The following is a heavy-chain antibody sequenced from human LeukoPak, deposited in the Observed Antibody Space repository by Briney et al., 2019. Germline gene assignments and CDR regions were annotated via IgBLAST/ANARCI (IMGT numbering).Heavy chain of an antibody. CDR1: GGTFSSYA. V-gene: IGHV1-69*13. CDR2: IIPIFGTA. D-gene: IGHD2-2*01. Sequence: SVKVSCTASGGTFSSYAISWVRQAPGQGLEWMGGIIPIFGTANYAQKFQGRATITADESTSTAYMELSSLRSEDTAVYYCARGSGTYCSSTSCYANYFDYWGQGTLVTVSS. CDR3: ARGSGTYCSSTSCYANYFDY. J-gene: IGHJ4*02.